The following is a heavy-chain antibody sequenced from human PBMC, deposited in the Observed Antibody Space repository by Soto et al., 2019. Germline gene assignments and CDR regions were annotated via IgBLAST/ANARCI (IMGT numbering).Heavy chain of an antibody. CDR3: ARDIAYCGGDCYSAPHAFDI. CDR2: INPAGGST. D-gene: IGHD2-21*02. CDR1: GYTFTSYD. J-gene: IGHJ3*02. V-gene: IGHV1-46*01. Sequence: ASVKVSCKASGYTFTSYDINWVRQAPGQGLEWMGIINPAGGSTNYAQKFQGRVTMTRDTSTSTVYMQLSSLRSEDTAVYYCARDIAYCGGDCYSAPHAFDIWGQGTMVTVS.